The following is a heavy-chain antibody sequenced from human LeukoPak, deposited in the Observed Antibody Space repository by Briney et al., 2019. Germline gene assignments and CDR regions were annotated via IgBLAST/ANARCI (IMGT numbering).Heavy chain of an antibody. CDR2: LYYSAST. CDR1: GGSISSSSYY. CDR3: ARAGDHYGSGSYYPLPFDY. J-gene: IGHJ4*02. Sequence: PSETLSLTCTVSGGSISSSSYYWGWIRQPPGKGLEWIGSLYYSASTYYNPSLKCRVTISVDTSKNQSSLQLSSVTAADTAVYYCARAGDHYGSGSYYPLPFDYWGQGTLDTVSS. D-gene: IGHD3-10*01. V-gene: IGHV4-39*01.